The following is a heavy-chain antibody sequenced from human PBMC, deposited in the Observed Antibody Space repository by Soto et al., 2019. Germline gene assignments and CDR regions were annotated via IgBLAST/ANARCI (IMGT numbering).Heavy chain of an antibody. CDR2: IHDSGST. CDR1: GGSISTGGYY. Sequence: LSLTCTVSGGSISTGGYYWNWIRQHPGEGLEWIGYIHDSGSTYDNPSLRGRVTMSLDTSNNQFSLKLSSVTAADTAIYYCARFDPGPYYFDFWGRGTLVTVSS. D-gene: IGHD3-9*01. CDR3: ARFDPGPYYFDF. V-gene: IGHV4-31*03. J-gene: IGHJ4*02.